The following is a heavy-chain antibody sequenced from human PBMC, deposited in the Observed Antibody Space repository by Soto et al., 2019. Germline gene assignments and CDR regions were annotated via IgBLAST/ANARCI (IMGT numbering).Heavy chain of an antibody. CDR2: IKSKTDGGTT. Sequence: GGSLRLSCAASGFTFSNAWMSWVRQAPGKGLEWVGRIKSKTDGGTTDYAAPVKGRFTISRDDSKNTLYLQMNSLKTEDTAVYYCTTDCLRSGYDYDAFDIWGQGTMVTGSS. V-gene: IGHV3-15*01. D-gene: IGHD5-12*01. CDR1: GFTFSNAW. CDR3: TTDCLRSGYDYDAFDI. J-gene: IGHJ3*02.